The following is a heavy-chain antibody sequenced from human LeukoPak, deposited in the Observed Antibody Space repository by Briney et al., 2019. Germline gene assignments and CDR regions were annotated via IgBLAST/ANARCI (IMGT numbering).Heavy chain of an antibody. J-gene: IGHJ6*03. Sequence: GGSLRLSCAASGFTFSSYWMHWVRQAPGKGLVWVSRINSDGSSTSYADSVKGRFTISRDNAKNTLYLQMNSLRAEDTAVYYCARDGEVVVAAADRYDYYYMDVWGKGTTVTVSS. CDR3: ARDGEVVVAAADRYDYYYMDV. V-gene: IGHV3-74*01. D-gene: IGHD2-15*01. CDR1: GFTFSSYW. CDR2: INSDGSST.